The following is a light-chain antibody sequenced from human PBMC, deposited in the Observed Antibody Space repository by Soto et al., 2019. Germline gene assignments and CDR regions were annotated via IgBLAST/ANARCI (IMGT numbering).Light chain of an antibody. CDR2: AAS. CDR3: QQYYASTWT. V-gene: IGKV3-20*01. Sequence: EIVLTQSPGTLSLSPGERATLSCRASQSISSTYLGWYRQKPGQTPSLLIYAASSRATGIPGRFSDSVSGTDFTLPISGLEPEDLAVYYCQQYYASTWTFGQGTRVEIK. J-gene: IGKJ1*01. CDR1: QSISSTY.